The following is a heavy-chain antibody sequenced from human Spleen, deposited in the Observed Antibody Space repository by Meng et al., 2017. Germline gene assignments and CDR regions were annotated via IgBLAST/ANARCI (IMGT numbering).Heavy chain of an antibody. CDR1: GGSISSYY. D-gene: IGHD5-18*01. V-gene: IGHV4-59*01. CDR3: ARVVYSYGQHDTESYYFDY. J-gene: IGHJ4*02. Sequence: SETLSLTCPVSGGSISSYYWSWIRQPPGKGLEWIGYTYYSGSTNYNPSLKSRVTISVDTSKNQFSLKLSSVTAADTAVYYCARVVYSYGQHDTESYYFDYWGQGTMVTVSS. CDR2: TYYSGST.